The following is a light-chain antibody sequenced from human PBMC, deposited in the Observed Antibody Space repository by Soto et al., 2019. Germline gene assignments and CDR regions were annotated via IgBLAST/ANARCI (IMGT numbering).Light chain of an antibody. Sequence: EIVLTQSPGTLSLSPGERATLSCRASQSVSSSYLAWYQQKPGQAPSLLIYGASSRATGIPDRFSGSGSGTEFTLTISSLEPEDFAVYYCQQYGSSPTWTFGQGTKVEIK. CDR1: QSVSSSY. J-gene: IGKJ1*01. V-gene: IGKV3-20*01. CDR2: GAS. CDR3: QQYGSSPTWT.